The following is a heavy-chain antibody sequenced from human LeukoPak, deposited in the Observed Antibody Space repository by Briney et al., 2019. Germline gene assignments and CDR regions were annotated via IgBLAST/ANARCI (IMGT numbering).Heavy chain of an antibody. CDR2: INQSGST. J-gene: IGHJ4*02. Sequence: KSSEILSLTCAVYGGSSSNYYWNWIRQSPGKGLEWIGEINQSGSTKYNPSLKSRVTISGDTSKNQFSLRLNSVTAADTAVYFCARAYRAHQTFHSYHYFDYWGQGTLVTVSS. CDR3: ARAYRAHQTFHSYHYFDY. D-gene: IGHD5-18*01. CDR1: GGSSSNYY. V-gene: IGHV4-34*01.